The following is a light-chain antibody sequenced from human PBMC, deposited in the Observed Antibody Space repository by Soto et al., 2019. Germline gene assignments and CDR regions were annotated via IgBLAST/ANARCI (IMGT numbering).Light chain of an antibody. J-gene: IGLJ2*01. V-gene: IGLV1-51*01. Sequence: QSVLTQPPSVSAAPGQKVTISCSGSRSNIGNNYVSWYQQLPGTAPKLLIYDSNKRPSGIPDRFSGSQSGTSATLGITGLQTGDEADYYCGTWDSSLSAGVFGGGTKLTVL. CDR1: RSNIGNNY. CDR3: GTWDSSLSAGV. CDR2: DSN.